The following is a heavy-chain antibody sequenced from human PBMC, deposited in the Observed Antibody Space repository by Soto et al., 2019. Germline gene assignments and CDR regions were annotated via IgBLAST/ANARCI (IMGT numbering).Heavy chain of an antibody. J-gene: IGHJ4*02. CDR3: ATGDGSSALDY. Sequence: SVKVSFKACGGTFSRYAISWLRQAPGQGLEWMGGIIPIFGTANYAQKFQGRVTITADESTSTAYMELSSLRSEDTAVYYCATGDGSSALDYWGQGTLVTVSS. D-gene: IGHD5-12*01. CDR2: IIPIFGTA. CDR1: GGTFSRYA. V-gene: IGHV1-69*13.